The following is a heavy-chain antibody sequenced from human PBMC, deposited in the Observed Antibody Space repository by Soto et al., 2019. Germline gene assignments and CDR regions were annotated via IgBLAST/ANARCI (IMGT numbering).Heavy chain of an antibody. CDR3: ARVSYYYDSSGYRDAFDI. D-gene: IGHD3-22*01. V-gene: IGHV1-69*02. CDR1: GGTFSSYT. Sequence: SVKVSCKASGGTFSSYTISWVRQAPGQGLEWMGRIIPILGIANYAQKFQGRVTITADKSTSTAYMELSSLRSEDTAVYYCARVSYYYDSSGYRDAFDIWGQGTMVT. CDR2: IIPILGIA. J-gene: IGHJ3*02.